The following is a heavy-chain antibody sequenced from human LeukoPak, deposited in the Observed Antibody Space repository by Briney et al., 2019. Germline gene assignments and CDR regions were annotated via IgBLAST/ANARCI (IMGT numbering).Heavy chain of an antibody. V-gene: IGHV4-59*01. Sequence: PSETLSLTCTVSGGSISSYYWSWIRQPPGKGLEWIGYIYYSGSTNYNPSLKSRVTISVDTSKNQFSLKLSSVTAAGTAVYYCARARDGYNTDWGQGTLVIVSS. D-gene: IGHD5-24*01. J-gene: IGHJ4*02. CDR1: GGSISSYY. CDR2: IYYSGST. CDR3: ARARDGYNTD.